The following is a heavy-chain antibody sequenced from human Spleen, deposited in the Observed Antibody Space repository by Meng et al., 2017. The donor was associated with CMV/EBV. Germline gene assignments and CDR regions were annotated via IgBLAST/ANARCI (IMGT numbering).Heavy chain of an antibody. CDR2: INPGSGAT. D-gene: IGHD2-15*01. Sequence: ASVKVSCKASGFTFTRYGISWVRQAPGHGLEWMGGINPGSGATNYAQRFQGRITMTRDTSINTAYMDLSGLKSDDTAVYFCAIAPLGYCSTVSCYGTWFDPWGQGTLVTVSS. V-gene: IGHV1-2*02. J-gene: IGHJ5*02. CDR1: GFTFTRYG. CDR3: AIAPLGYCSTVSCYGTWFDP.